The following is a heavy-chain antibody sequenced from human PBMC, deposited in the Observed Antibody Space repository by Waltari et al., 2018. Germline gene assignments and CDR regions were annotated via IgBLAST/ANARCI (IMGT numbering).Heavy chain of an antibody. CDR1: GASLTSSLYS. CDR3: AREPRRGPALDI. V-gene: IGHV4-39*07. D-gene: IGHD3-10*01. J-gene: IGHJ3*02. Sequence: QVQLQESGPGLVKPSETLSRSCAVSGASLTSSLYSWDWPRQSPGKGLEWVGSLSYDGTTNYNSFFKRRVSMSVDTSKNQFSLKLSSVTAADTAVYYCAREPRRGPALDIWGQGTMVTVSS. CDR2: LSYDGTT.